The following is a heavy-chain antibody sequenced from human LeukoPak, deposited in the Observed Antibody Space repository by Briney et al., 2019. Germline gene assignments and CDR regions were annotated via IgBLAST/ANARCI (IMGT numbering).Heavy chain of an antibody. D-gene: IGHD2-21*01. J-gene: IGHJ4*02. V-gene: IGHV3-23*01. Sequence: GGSLRLSCAASGFTFNNYAMSWVRQAPGKGLEWVSAIGDNGGDTKYADSMKGRFTISRDNSRNTLYLQLNSLRVEDTAIYYCGSDWKLDYWGQGTLVTVSS. CDR1: GFTFNNYA. CDR3: GSDWKLDY. CDR2: IGDNGGDT.